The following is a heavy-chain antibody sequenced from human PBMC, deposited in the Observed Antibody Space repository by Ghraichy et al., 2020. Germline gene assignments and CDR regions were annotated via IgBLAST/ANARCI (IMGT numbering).Heavy chain of an antibody. Sequence: SETLSLTCTVSGGSISSSSYYWGWIRQPPGKGLEWIGSIYYSGSTYYNPSLKSRVTISVDTSKNQFSLKLSSVTAADTAVYYCARRRGMMPFDYWGQGTLVTVSS. J-gene: IGHJ4*02. V-gene: IGHV4-39*01. CDR2: IYYSGST. D-gene: IGHD3-16*01. CDR1: GGSISSSSYY. CDR3: ARRRGMMPFDY.